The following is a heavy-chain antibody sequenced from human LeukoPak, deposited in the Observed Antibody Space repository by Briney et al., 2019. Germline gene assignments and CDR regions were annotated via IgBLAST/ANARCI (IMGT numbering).Heavy chain of an antibody. CDR1: GFTFSSYG. CDR2: IWYDGSNK. J-gene: IGHJ3*02. Sequence: GRSLRLSCAASGFTFSSYGMHWVRQAPGKGLEWVAVIWYDGSNKYYADSVKGRFTISRDNSKNTLYLQMNSLRAEDTAVYYCARAPTAIDAFDIWGQGTMVTVSS. CDR3: ARAPTAIDAFDI. V-gene: IGHV3-33*01.